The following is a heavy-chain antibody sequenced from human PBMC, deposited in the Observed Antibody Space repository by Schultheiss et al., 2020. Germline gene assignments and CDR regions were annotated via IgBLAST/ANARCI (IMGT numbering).Heavy chain of an antibody. J-gene: IGHJ4*02. CDR2: INHSGSA. CDR1: GGSISSSSYY. Sequence: SQTLSLTCTVSGGSISSSSYYWGWIRQPPGKGLEWIGEINHSGSANYNPSLKSRVTISVDTSKNQFSLKLNSVTAADTAVYYCARSFGSGSYFDYWGQGTLVTVSS. D-gene: IGHD1-26*01. V-gene: IGHV4-39*07. CDR3: ARSFGSGSYFDY.